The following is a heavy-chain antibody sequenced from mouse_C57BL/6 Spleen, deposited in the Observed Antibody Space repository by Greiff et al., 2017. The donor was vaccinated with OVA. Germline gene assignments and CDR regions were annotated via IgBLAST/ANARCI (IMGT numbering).Heavy chain of an antibody. J-gene: IGHJ3*01. CDR2: ISYDGGN. D-gene: IGHD1-1*01. V-gene: IGHV3-6*01. CDR3: ERGDYGSSSWFAY. CDR1: GYSITSGYY. Sequence: EVKLMESGPGLVKPSQSLSLTCSVTGYSITSGYYWNWIRQFPGNKLEWMGYISYDGGNIYNPSLKNRISIIRDTSKNQFFLKLNSLTTENTATDYWERGDYGSSSWFAYWGQGTLVTVSA.